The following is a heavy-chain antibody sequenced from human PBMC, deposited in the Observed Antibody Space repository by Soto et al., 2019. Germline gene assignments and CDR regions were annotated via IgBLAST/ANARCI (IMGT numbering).Heavy chain of an antibody. CDR3: SGCSGGACHKNYGMDV. V-gene: IGHV3-30*03. CDR2: ISNEEANK. CDR1: GFTFSSYG. J-gene: IGHJ6*02. D-gene: IGHD2-15*01. Sequence: HPGGSLRLSCAASGFTFSSYGMHWVRQAPGKGLEWVAVISNEEANKNYVESVKGRFTVSRDNSKNTLSLQMNSLRVEDTAVYYCSGCSGGACHKNYGMDVWGQGTTVTVSS.